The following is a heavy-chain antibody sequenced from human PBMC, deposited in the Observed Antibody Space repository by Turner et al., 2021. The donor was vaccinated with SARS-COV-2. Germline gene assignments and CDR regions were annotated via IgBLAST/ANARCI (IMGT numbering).Heavy chain of an antibody. CDR3: ARHWEVAAAAYLARFDP. J-gene: IGHJ5*02. D-gene: IGHD6-13*01. CDR1: GGSISSSSYY. Sequence: QLQLQESARGLVKPSETLSLTCTASGGSISSSSYYWGWIRQPPGKGLEWIGSIYYSGSTYYNPSIKSRVTISVDTSKNQFSLKRSSVTAADTAVYYCARHWEVAAAAYLARFDPWGQGTLVTVSS. CDR2: IYYSGST. V-gene: IGHV4-39*01.